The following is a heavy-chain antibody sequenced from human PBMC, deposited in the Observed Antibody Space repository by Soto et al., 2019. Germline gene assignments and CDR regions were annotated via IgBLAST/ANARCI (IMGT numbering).Heavy chain of an antibody. CDR2: IRSSGSST. CDR3: AKAYGDYPYWYFDL. CDR1: GFTFPNYA. Sequence: EVQLLESGGGLVQPGGSLRLSCAASGFTFPNYAMSWVRQAPGKGLEWVSAIRSSGSSTWYADSVKGRFTISRDTSKKTLYLQMNRLRVEDTAVYSCAKAYGDYPYWYFDLWGRGTLVTVSS. J-gene: IGHJ2*01. D-gene: IGHD4-17*01. V-gene: IGHV3-23*01.